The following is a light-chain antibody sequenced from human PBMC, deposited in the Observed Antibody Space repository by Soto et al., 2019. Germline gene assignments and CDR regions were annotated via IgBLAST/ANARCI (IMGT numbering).Light chain of an antibody. V-gene: IGLV2-8*01. Sequence: QSALTQPPSASGSPGQSVTISCTGTSSDVGAYNFVSWYQQHPGKAPKLIISEVTKRPSGVPDRFSGSKSGNTASLTVSGLQAEDEADYHCSSHAVSIHFYVFGTGTKVTVL. CDR3: SSHAVSIHFYV. CDR1: SSDVGAYNF. CDR2: EVT. J-gene: IGLJ1*01.